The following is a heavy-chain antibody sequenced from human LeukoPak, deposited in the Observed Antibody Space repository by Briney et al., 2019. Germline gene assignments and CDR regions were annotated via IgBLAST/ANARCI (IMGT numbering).Heavy chain of an antibody. V-gene: IGHV4-34*01. CDR3: ARGELLWFGELFNY. Sequence: SETLSLTCAVYGGSFSGYYWSWIRQPPGKGLEWIGEINHSGSTNYNPSLESRVTISVDTSKNQFSLKLSSVTAADTAVYYCARGELLWFGELFNYWGQGTLVTVSS. CDR2: INHSGST. J-gene: IGHJ4*02. CDR1: GGSFSGYY. D-gene: IGHD3-10*01.